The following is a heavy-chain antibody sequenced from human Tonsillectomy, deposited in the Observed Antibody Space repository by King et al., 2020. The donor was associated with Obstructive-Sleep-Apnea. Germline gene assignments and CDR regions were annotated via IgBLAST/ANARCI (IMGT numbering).Heavy chain of an antibody. CDR3: ARDHDYVWGSYRKGQDFDY. V-gene: IGHV3-21*01. D-gene: IGHD3-16*02. Sequence: VQLVESGGGLVKPGGSLRLSCAASGFTFSSYSMNWVRQAPGKGLEWVSSIISSSSYIYYADSVKGRFTISRDNAKNSLYLQMNSLRAEDTAVYYCARDHDYVWGSYRKGQDFDYWGQGTLVTVSS. J-gene: IGHJ4*02. CDR2: IISSSSYI. CDR1: GFTFSSYS.